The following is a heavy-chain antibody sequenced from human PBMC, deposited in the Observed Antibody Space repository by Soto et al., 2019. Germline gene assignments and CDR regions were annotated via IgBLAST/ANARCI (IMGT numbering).Heavy chain of an antibody. CDR1: GFTFSGSA. V-gene: IGHV3-73*01. D-gene: IGHD2-2*01. Sequence: GGSLRLSCAASGFTFSGSAMHWVRQASGKGLEWVGRIRSKANSYATAYAASVKGRFTISRDDSKNTAYLQMNSLKTEDTAVYYCTRHRFRTSLVPAAPYYYYGMDVWGQGTTVTVSS. CDR3: TRHRFRTSLVPAAPYYYYGMDV. J-gene: IGHJ6*02. CDR2: IRSKANSYAT.